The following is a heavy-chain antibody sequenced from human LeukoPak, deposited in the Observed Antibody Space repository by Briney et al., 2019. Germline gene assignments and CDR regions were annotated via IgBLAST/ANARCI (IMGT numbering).Heavy chain of an antibody. Sequence: SETLSLTCAVYGGSFSSYYWSWIRQPPGKGLEWIGYIYYSGSTNYNPSLKSRVTISVDTSKNQFSLKLSSVTAADTAVYYCASSEITIFGVVPPLLSLWGQGTLVTVSS. CDR1: GGSFSSYY. V-gene: IGHV4-59*08. D-gene: IGHD3-3*01. J-gene: IGHJ4*02. CDR3: ASSEITIFGVVPPLLSL. CDR2: IYYSGST.